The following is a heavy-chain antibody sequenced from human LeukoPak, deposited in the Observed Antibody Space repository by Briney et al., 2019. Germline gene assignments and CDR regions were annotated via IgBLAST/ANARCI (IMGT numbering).Heavy chain of an antibody. CDR1: GFTLSNYD. V-gene: IGHV3-30*02. J-gene: IGHJ4*02. CDR3: AKAPVTSCRGAFCYPFDS. D-gene: IGHD2-15*01. Sequence: GGSLRLSCAASGFTLSNYDMHWVRQAPGKGLEWVAFIRYDGGNKDYADSVRGRFTISRDNSRNTMYLQMNSLRAEDAAVYYCAKAPVTSCRGAFCYPFDSWGQGTLVTVSS. CDR2: IRYDGGNK.